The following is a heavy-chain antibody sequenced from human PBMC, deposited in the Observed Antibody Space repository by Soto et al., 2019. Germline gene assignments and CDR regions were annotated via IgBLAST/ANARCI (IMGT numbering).Heavy chain of an antibody. D-gene: IGHD3-10*01. Sequence: QVQLVQSGAEVKKPGASVKVSCKASGYTFTSYGISWVRQAPGQGLEWMGWISAYNGNTNYAQKLQGRVTMTTDTSTSTGDRKLGSLRSGDTAVYYCARDLFGWFGPNWFDCWGQGTLVTVSS. CDR1: GYTFTSYG. J-gene: IGHJ5*01. CDR2: ISAYNGNT. V-gene: IGHV1-18*01. CDR3: ARDLFGWFGPNWFDC.